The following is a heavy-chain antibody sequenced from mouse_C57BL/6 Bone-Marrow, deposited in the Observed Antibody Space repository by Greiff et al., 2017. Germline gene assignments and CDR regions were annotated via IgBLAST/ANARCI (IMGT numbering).Heavy chain of an antibody. CDR2: ISSGGSYT. V-gene: IGHV5-6*01. CDR3: AAQALFLYAMDY. J-gene: IGHJ4*01. D-gene: IGHD3-2*02. CDR1: GFTFSSYG. Sequence: EVNLVESGGDLVKPGGSLKLSCAASGFTFSSYGMSWVRQTPDKRLEWVATISSGGSYTYYPDSVKGRFTISRDNAKNTLYLQMSSLKSEDTAMYYCAAQALFLYAMDYWGQGTSVTVSS.